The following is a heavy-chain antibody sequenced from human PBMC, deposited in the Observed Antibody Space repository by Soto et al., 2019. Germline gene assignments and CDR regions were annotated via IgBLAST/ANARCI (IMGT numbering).Heavy chain of an antibody. V-gene: IGHV3-7*01. CDR2: IKEDGSER. CDR1: GFTFSNYW. Sequence: GGSLRLSCAASGFTFSNYWMSLVRQAPGKGLEWVANIKEDGSERYYVDSVKGRFTISRDNAKNSLYLQMTSLRPEDTAVYYCTRGHPSIYKYWGQGTLVTVSS. D-gene: IGHD1-1*01. CDR3: TRGHPSIYKY. J-gene: IGHJ4*02.